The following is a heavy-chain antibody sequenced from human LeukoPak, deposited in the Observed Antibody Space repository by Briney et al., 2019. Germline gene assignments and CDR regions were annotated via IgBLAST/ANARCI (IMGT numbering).Heavy chain of an antibody. CDR3: ASGGWFGELFIDY. J-gene: IGHJ4*02. CDR2: INPNSGGT. V-gene: IGHV1-2*02. CDR1: GYTFTGYY. D-gene: IGHD3-10*01. Sequence: RASLKVSCKASGYTFTGYYMHWVRQAPGQGLEWMGWINPNSGGTNYAQKFQGRVTMTRDTSISTAYMELSRLRSDDTAVYYCASGGWFGELFIDYWGQGTLVTVSS.